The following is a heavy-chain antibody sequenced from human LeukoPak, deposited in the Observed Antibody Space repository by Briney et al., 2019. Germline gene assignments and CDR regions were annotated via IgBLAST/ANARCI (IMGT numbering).Heavy chain of an antibody. V-gene: IGHV4-59*08. CDR3: ARGYGSGSYFDY. CDR1: GGSINSYY. CDR2: IYYSGST. J-gene: IGHJ4*02. Sequence: SETLSLTCTVSGGSINSYYWSWIRQPPGKGLEWIGYIYYSGSTNYNPSLKSPVTISVDTSKNQFSLKLSSVTAADTAVYYCARGYGSGSYFDYWGQGTLVTVS. D-gene: IGHD3-10*01.